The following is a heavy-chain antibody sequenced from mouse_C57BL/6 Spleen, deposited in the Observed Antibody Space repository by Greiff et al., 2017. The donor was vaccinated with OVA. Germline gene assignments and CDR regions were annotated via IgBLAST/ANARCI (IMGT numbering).Heavy chain of an antibody. CDR3: ARGGLGDY. J-gene: IGHJ2*01. Sequence: QVQLKQSGPELVKPGASVKISCKASGYAFSSSWMNWVKQRPGKGLEWIGRIYPGDGDTNYNGKLKGKATLTADKSSSTAYMQLSSLTSEDSAVYFCARGGLGDYWGQGTTLTVSS. D-gene: IGHD2-4*01. V-gene: IGHV1-82*01. CDR2: IYPGDGDT. CDR1: GYAFSSSW.